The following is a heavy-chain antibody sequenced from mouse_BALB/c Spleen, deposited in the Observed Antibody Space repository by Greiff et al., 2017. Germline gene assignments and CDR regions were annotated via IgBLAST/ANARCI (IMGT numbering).Heavy chain of an antibody. J-gene: IGHJ2*01. V-gene: IGHV1-7*01. CDR2: INSCTGDT. CDR3: SRFELGRCFDH. D-gene: IGHD4-1*01. Sequence: VQLKESGAELAKPGASVKMSCKASGYSFTSYWMHWVKQRPGQGLEWIGYINSCTGDTEYNQKFKDKATLTVDTSSSTAYMQLSSLTSEDSAVYCKSRFELGRCFDHWGQGTTRTGSS. CDR1: GYSFTSYW.